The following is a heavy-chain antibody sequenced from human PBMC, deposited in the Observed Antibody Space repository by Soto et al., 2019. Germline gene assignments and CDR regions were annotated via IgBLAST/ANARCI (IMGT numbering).Heavy chain of an antibody. CDR2: IIPIFGTA. V-gene: IGHV1-69*13. J-gene: IGHJ4*02. CDR1: GGTFRSYS. Sequence: SVKVSCKASGGTFRSYSISWVLQAPGQGLEWMGGIIPIFGTANYAQKFQGRVTITADESTSTAYMELSSLRSEDMAVYYCARSNGDYYDSSGYGSHFDYWGQGTLVTVSS. CDR3: ARSNGDYYDSSGYGSHFDY. D-gene: IGHD3-22*01.